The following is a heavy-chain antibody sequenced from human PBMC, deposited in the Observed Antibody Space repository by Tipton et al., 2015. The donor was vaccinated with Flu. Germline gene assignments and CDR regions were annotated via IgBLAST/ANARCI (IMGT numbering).Heavy chain of an antibody. CDR1: GGTFGNYA. CDR2: IIPIFGTA. V-gene: IGHV1-69*06. D-gene: IGHD1-14*01. CDR3: ATRTPTYGDAFNF. J-gene: IGHJ3*01. Sequence: QVQLVQSGAEVKKPGSSVKVSCKTSGGTFGNYAINWVRQAPGQGLEWMGGIIPIFGTANYAQQFQGRVTISADRSTRTVYMELSSLRSDDTAVYFCATRTPTYGDAFNFWGQGTMVSVSS.